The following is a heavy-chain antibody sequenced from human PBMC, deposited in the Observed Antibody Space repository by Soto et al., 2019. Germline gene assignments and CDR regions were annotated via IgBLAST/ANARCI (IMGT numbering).Heavy chain of an antibody. CDR1: GFTFSDHY. Sequence: EVQVVESGGGLVQPGGSLRLSCAASGFTFSDHYMDWVRQAPGKGLEWVARSRNKANSYTTEYAAPVIGRVTISRDDSKNSLYLQMNSLKTEDTAVYYCARGIAVAPGAFDIWGQGTMVTVSS. D-gene: IGHD6-19*01. CDR2: SRNKANSYTT. CDR3: ARGIAVAPGAFDI. V-gene: IGHV3-72*01. J-gene: IGHJ3*02.